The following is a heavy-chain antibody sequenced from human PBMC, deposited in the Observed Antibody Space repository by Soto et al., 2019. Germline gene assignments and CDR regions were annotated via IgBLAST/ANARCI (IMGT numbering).Heavy chain of an antibody. D-gene: IGHD4-17*01. CDR3: ARDYGAYYWSFDL. CDR1: GGSISSTHW. Sequence: QVQLQESGPGLVKPSGTLSLTCAVSGGSISSTHWWSWVRQPPGKGLEWIGEIYHSGSTNYNPSLKRRVTISVDKSKNQFSLQLSSVTAADTAVYYCARDYGAYYWSFDLWGRGTLVTVSS. V-gene: IGHV4-4*02. J-gene: IGHJ2*01. CDR2: IYHSGST.